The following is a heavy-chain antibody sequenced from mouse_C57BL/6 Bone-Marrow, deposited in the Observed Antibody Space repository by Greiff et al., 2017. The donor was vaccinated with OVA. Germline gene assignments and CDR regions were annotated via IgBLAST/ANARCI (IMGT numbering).Heavy chain of an antibody. D-gene: IGHD1-1*01. CDR2: INPGSGGT. J-gene: IGHJ2*01. Sequence: LVESGAELVRPGTSVKVSCKASGYAFTNYLIEWVKQRPGQGLEWIGVINPGSGGTNYNEKFKGKATLTADKSSSTAYMQLSSLTSEDSAVYFCARDYYGSSYGYFDYWGQGTTLTVSS. CDR1: GYAFTNYL. CDR3: ARDYYGSSYGYFDY. V-gene: IGHV1-54*01.